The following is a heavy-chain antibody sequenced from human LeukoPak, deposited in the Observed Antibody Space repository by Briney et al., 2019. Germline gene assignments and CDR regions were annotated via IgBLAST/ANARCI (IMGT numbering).Heavy chain of an antibody. J-gene: IGHJ4*02. Sequence: GGSLRLSCAASGFTFSSYAMSWVRQAPGKGLEWVSAISGSGGSTYYADSVKGRFTISRDNSKNTLCLQMNSLRAEDTAVYYCAKLPIRSGYYTYFDYWGQGTLVTVSS. CDR3: AKLPIRSGYYTYFDY. D-gene: IGHD3-3*01. V-gene: IGHV3-23*01. CDR2: ISGSGGST. CDR1: GFTFSSYA.